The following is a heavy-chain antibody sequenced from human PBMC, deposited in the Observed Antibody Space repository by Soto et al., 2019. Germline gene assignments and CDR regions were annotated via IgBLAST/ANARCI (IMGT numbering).Heavy chain of an antibody. CDR1: GYTFTSYG. CDR2: ISPYNGKR. Sequence: ASVKVSCKASGYTFTSYGLSWLRQAPGQGLEWMAWISPYNGKREQSPKFQGRVTMTTDIYMSTAYMELSSLTSEDSAIYYCATDPGLGSSYPPLEHWGQGSLVTGSS. V-gene: IGHV1-18*04. J-gene: IGHJ4*01. D-gene: IGHD3-10*01. CDR3: ATDPGLGSSYPPLEH.